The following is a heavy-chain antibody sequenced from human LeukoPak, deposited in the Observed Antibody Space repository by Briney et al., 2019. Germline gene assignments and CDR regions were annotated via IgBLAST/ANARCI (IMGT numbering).Heavy chain of an antibody. CDR2: INPNSGGT. J-gene: IGHJ4*02. V-gene: IGHV1-2*06. CDR3: ARLYCSGGSCYPYSLYYFDY. D-gene: IGHD2-15*01. CDR1: GYTFTGYY. Sequence: ASVKVSCKASGYTFTGYYMHWVRQAPGQGLEWMGRINPNSGGTNYAQKFQGRVTMTRDTSISTAYMELSRLRSDDTAVYYCARLYCSGGSCYPYSLYYFDYWGLGTLVTVSS.